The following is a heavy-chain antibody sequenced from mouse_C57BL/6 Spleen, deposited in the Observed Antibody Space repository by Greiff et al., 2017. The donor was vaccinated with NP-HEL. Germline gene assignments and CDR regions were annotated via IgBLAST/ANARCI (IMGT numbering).Heavy chain of an antibody. V-gene: IGHV1-52*01. CDR1: GYTFTSYW. CDR3: ARGHFDY. Sequence: QVHVKQPGAELVRPGSSVKLSCKASGYTFTSYWMHWVKQRPIQGLEWIGNIDPSDSETHYNQKFKDKATLTVDKSSSTAYMQLSSLTSEDSAVYYCARGHFDYWGQGTTLTVSS. J-gene: IGHJ2*01. CDR2: IDPSDSET.